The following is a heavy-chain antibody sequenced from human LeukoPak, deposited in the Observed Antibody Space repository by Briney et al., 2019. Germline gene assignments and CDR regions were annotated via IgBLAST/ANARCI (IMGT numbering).Heavy chain of an antibody. J-gene: IGHJ4*02. D-gene: IGHD3-10*01. V-gene: IGHV3-23*01. CDR3: AKDQAGSGSYFDY. CDR2: ISDSGGRI. CDR1: GFTFNSYA. Sequence: GGSLRLSCAASGFTFNSYAMTWVRQAPGKGLEWVSLISDSGGRIYYADSVKGRFTISRDNSKNTLYLQMNSLRAEDTAVYYCAKDQAGSGSYFDYWGQGTLVTVSS.